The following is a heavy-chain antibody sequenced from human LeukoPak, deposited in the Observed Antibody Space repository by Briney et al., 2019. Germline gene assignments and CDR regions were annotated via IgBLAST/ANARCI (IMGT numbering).Heavy chain of an antibody. D-gene: IGHD3-10*01. Sequence: GGSLRLSCAASGFTVSSDYMSWVRQALAKGLEWVSVIYSSSITSYADSVKGRFTISRHNSKNTLYLQMNSLRADDTAVYYCARGRGAANDAFDIWGQGTMVTVSS. J-gene: IGHJ3*02. V-gene: IGHV3-53*04. CDR2: IYSSSIT. CDR1: GFTVSSDY. CDR3: ARGRGAANDAFDI.